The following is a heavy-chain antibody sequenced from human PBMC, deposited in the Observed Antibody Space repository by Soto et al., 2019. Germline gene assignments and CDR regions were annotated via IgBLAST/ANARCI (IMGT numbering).Heavy chain of an antibody. CDR1: GFKFNDYA. J-gene: IGHJ6*03. CDR3: AKDSQFYYMDV. Sequence: EVRLVESGGGLVQPGRSLRLSCAASGFKFNDYAMHWVRQAPGKGLEWVSGISWQGETIGYADSVKGRFIISRDNAKNVLYLQMNSLRTGDTALYYCAKDSQFYYMDVWGQGTTVSVSS. D-gene: IGHD6-19*01. CDR2: ISWQGETI. V-gene: IGHV3-9*01.